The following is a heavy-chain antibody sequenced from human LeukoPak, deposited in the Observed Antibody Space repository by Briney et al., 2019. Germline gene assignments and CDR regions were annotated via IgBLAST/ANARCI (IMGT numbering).Heavy chain of an antibody. D-gene: IGHD5-12*01. CDR3: ARRTVDIVVY. CDR2: FYHSGNT. V-gene: IGHV4-30-2*01. Sequence: SETLSLTCAVSGGSISSAGYYWSWIRQPPGQGLEWIGYFYHSGNTYYNPSLKSRVTISVDRPENQFSLKLSSVTAADTAVYYCARRTVDIVVYWGQGTLVTVSS. J-gene: IGHJ4*02. CDR1: GGSISSAGYY.